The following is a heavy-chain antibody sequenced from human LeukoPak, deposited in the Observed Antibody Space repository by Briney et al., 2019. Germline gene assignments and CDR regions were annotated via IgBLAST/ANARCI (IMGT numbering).Heavy chain of an antibody. CDR3: ARAPRSSWYYYYYGMDV. V-gene: IGHV1-69*13. CDR2: IIPIFGTA. D-gene: IGHD6-13*01. Sequence: ASVKVSCKASGGTFSSYAISWVRQAPGQGLEWMGGIIPIFGTANYAQKFQGRVTITADESTSTAYMELSSLRSEDTAVYYCARAPRSSWYYYYYGMDVWGQGTTVTVSS. CDR1: GGTFSSYA. J-gene: IGHJ6*02.